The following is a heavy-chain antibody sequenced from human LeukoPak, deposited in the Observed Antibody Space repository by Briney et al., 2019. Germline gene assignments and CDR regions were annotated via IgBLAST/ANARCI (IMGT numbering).Heavy chain of an antibody. J-gene: IGHJ3*02. Sequence: GGSLRLSCAASGFTFSSYSMNRVRQAPGKGLEWVSSISSSSSYIYYADSVKGRFTISRDNAKNSPYLQMNSLRAEDTAVYYCARDGYCSGGSCYPGAFDIWGQGTMVTVSS. CDR3: ARDGYCSGGSCYPGAFDI. V-gene: IGHV3-21*01. D-gene: IGHD2-15*01. CDR2: ISSSSSYI. CDR1: GFTFSSYS.